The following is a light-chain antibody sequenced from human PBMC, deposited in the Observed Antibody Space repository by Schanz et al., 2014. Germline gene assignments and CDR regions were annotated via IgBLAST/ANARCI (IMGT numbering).Light chain of an antibody. CDR1: SSDVGAYTY. J-gene: IGLJ2*01. CDR3: CSYADTYTSLV. Sequence: QSALTQPRSVSGSPGQSVTISCTGTSSDVGAYTYVSWYQQPPGKAPKLMIYDVTERPSGVPDRFSGSKSGNTASLTISGLQAEDEADYYCCSYADTYTSLVFGGGTKLTVL. V-gene: IGLV2-11*01. CDR2: DVT.